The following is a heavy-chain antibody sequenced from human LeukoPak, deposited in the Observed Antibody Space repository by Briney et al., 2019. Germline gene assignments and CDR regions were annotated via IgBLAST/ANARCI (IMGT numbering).Heavy chain of an antibody. J-gene: IGHJ6*03. D-gene: IGHD2-21*01. V-gene: IGHV4-59*01. CDR1: GGSTSSYY. CDR2: IYYSGST. CDR3: AREGEDYMDV. Sequence: SETLSLTCTVSGGSTSSYYWSWIRQPPGKGLEWIGYIYYSGSTNYNPSLESRVTISVDTSKNQFSLKLSSVTAADTAVYYCAREGEDYMDVWGKGTTVTVSS.